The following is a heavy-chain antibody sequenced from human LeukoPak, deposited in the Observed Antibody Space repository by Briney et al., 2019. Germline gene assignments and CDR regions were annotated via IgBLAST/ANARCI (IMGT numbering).Heavy chain of an antibody. CDR2: ISAYNGNT. CDR1: GYTFTSYG. D-gene: IGHD6-6*01. J-gene: IGHJ3*02. Sequence: ASVKVSCKASGYTFTSYGISWVRQAPGQGLEWMGWISAYNGNTNYAQKLQGRVTMTTDTSTSTAYMELRSLRSDDTAVYYCARVLRSSSWWGNDAFDIWGQGTMVTVSS. CDR3: ARVLRSSSWWGNDAFDI. V-gene: IGHV1-18*01.